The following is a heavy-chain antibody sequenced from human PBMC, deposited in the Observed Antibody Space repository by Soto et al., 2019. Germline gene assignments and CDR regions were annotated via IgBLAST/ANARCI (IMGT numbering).Heavy chain of an antibody. V-gene: IGHV3-66*01. J-gene: IGHJ3*02. CDR1: RFTFSSNY. CDR2: TYSGGIT. D-gene: IGHD2-2*01. CDR3: ASRSCSSYHGAHPIDI. Sequence: GGSRRLSCVASRFTFSSNYKRLVRQAPVKWLEWVSVTYSGGITYYADTVKGRFTISSDNSKSTLCLQMNSLRAEDTAVYFCASRSCSSYHGAHPIDIWRQGTRVT.